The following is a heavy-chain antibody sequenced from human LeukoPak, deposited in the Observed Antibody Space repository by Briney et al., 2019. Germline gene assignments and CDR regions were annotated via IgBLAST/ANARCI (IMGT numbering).Heavy chain of an antibody. CDR3: ASAPDDYGMY. V-gene: IGHV3-74*01. CDR1: GFTFSSYW. J-gene: IGHJ4*02. Sequence: PGGSLRLSCAASGFTFSSYWMHWVRHVPGKGLVWVSRIDSDGTITTYADSVQGRFTISRDNATNTLYLQMNSLRVEDTAVYFCASAPDDYGMYWGQGSLVTVSS. CDR2: IDSDGTIT. D-gene: IGHD4-17*01.